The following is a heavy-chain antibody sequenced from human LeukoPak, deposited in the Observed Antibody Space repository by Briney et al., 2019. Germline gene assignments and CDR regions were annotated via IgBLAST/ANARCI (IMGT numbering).Heavy chain of an antibody. CDR1: GGSISSGDYY. V-gene: IGHV4-61*08. J-gene: IGHJ4*02. CDR2: IYYSGST. CDR3: ARVSGYDPYYFDY. Sequence: SETLSLTCTVSGGSISSGDYYWSWIRQPPGKGLEWIGYIYYSGSTNYNPSLKSRVTISVDTSKNQFSLKLSSVTAADTAVYYCARVSGYDPYYFDYWGQGTLVTVSS. D-gene: IGHD5-12*01.